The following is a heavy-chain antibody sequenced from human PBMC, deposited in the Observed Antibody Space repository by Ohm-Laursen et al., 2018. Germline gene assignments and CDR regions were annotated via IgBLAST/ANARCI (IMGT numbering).Heavy chain of an antibody. CDR3: AKDEPEGEIRRGGMDV. CDR2: ISGSGGST. J-gene: IGHJ6*02. V-gene: IGHV3-23*01. D-gene: IGHD1-14*01. Sequence: SLRLSCAASGFTFSSYAMRWVRQAPGKGLEWVSTISGSGGSTYYVDSVKGRFTISRDNSKNTLYLQMNSLRAEDTAVYYCAKDEPEGEIRRGGMDVWGQGTTVTVSS. CDR1: GFTFSSYA.